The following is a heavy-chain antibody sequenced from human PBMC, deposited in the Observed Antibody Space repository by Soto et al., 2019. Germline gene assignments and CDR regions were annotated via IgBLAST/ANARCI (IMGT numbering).Heavy chain of an antibody. V-gene: IGHV3-30*03. CDR2: ISNDGSKK. CDR3: ARDVAMPTGLGLGY. CDR1: GFAFTNYG. D-gene: IGHD6-19*01. J-gene: IGHJ4*02. Sequence: QVQVVESGGGVVQPGTSLRLSCAASGFAFTNYGIHWVRQATGKGLEWVAHISNDGSKKFYGDSVKGRFTISRDNSENTVYLQMTSLRPDDTAVFYCARDVAMPTGLGLGYWGQGTLVTVSS.